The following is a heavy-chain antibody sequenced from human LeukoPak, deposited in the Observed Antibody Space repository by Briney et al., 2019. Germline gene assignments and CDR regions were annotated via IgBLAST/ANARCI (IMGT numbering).Heavy chain of an antibody. V-gene: IGHV3-66*02. CDR3: AREGHEYYFDY. CDR2: IYTGGST. J-gene: IGHJ4*02. Sequence: GVSLRLSCAASGFTVNSNYMSWVRQAPGKGLEWVSLIYTGGSTYYADSVKGRFTISRDNSKNTLYLQMNSLRPEDTAVYYCAREGHEYYFDYWGQGTLVTVSS. CDR1: GFTVNSNY.